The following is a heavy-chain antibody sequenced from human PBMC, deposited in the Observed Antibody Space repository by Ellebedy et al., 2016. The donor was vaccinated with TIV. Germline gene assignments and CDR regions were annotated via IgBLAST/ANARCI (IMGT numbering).Heavy chain of an antibody. CDR2: ISNGGDTT. V-gene: IGHV3-23*01. CDR1: GFTFGCCA. J-gene: IGHJ4*02. Sequence: GESLKISCAASGFTFGCCAMSWVRQAPGKGLEWVSVISNGGDTTYADSVKGRFTISRDNSKNTLYLQMNSLRADDTANYYCAKLGGVLSWYADYWGLGTLVTVSP. CDR3: AKLGGVLSWYADY. D-gene: IGHD6-13*01.